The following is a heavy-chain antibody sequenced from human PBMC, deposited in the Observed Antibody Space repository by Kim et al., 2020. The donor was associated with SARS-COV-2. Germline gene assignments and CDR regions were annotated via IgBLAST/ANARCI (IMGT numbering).Heavy chain of an antibody. CDR3: ARGRWELPY. D-gene: IGHD1-26*01. J-gene: IGHJ4*02. Sequence: STKYNPSLRSRVTKSVDTANNPVSLTLSSVTAADTAVYYCARGRWELPYWGQGTLVTVSS. V-gene: IGHV4-61*03. CDR2: ST.